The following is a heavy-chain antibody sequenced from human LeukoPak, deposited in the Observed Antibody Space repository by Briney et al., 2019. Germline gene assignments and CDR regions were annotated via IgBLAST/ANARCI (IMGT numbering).Heavy chain of an antibody. CDR3: ARVIDRYCSGGSCTAFDI. CDR1: GFTFSSYA. Sequence: PGGSLRLSCAASGFTFSSYAMSWVRQAPGKGLEWVSAISGSGGSTYYADSVKGRFTISRDNSKNTLYLQMNSLRAEDTAVYYCARVIDRYCSGGSCTAFDIWGQGTMVTVSS. V-gene: IGHV3-23*01. D-gene: IGHD2-15*01. CDR2: ISGSGGST. J-gene: IGHJ3*02.